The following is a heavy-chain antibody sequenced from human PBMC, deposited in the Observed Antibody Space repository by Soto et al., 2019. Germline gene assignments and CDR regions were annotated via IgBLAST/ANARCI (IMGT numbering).Heavy chain of an antibody. V-gene: IGHV4-34*02. CDR2: INDRGSV. CDR1: GGSFGGYY. D-gene: IGHD3-9*01. J-gene: IGHJ2*01. CDR3: ARESHDILTGPPWVWYFDL. Sequence: QLQQWGAGPFRPLETLSLTCGVSGGSFGGYYWAWIRQSPEKGLEWIGEINDRGSVNYNPSLKSRVSISVDAPKGHYSLTLSSVTAADTAIYYCARESHDILTGPPWVWYFDLWGRGTPVTVSS.